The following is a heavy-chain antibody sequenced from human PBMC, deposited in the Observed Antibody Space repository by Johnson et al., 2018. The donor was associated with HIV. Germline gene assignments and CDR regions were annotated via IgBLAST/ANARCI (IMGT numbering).Heavy chain of an antibody. CDR2: ISYDGSNK. J-gene: IGHJ3*02. Sequence: QVQLVESGGGLVQPGGSLRLSCAASGFTFSSYGMHWVRQAPGKGLEWVAVISYDGSNKYYADSVKGRFTISRDNSKNTLYLQMNSLRAEDTAVYYCAKDLRGYSYGLGAFDIWGQGTMVTVSS. D-gene: IGHD5-18*01. V-gene: IGHV3-30*18. CDR1: GFTFSSYG. CDR3: AKDLRGYSYGLGAFDI.